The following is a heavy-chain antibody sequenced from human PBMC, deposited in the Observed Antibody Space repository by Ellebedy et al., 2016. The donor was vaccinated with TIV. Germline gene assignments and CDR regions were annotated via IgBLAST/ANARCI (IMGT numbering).Heavy chain of an antibody. CDR1: GFTFSNYA. D-gene: IGHD1-26*01. Sequence: GESLKISCAASGFTFSNYAMNWVRQAPGKGLEWVSIISGSGGVTFYADSVKGRFTISRDNSRDTLYLQMNSLRAEDTAVYHCAKVAGGNYRGGSDSWGQGALVAVSS. CDR3: AKVAGGNYRGGSDS. V-gene: IGHV3-23*01. J-gene: IGHJ4*02. CDR2: ISGSGGVT.